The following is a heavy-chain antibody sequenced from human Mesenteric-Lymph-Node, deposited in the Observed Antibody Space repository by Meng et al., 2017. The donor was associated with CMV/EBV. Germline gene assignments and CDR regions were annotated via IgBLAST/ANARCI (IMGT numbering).Heavy chain of an antibody. CDR1: GYSFTGYY. V-gene: IGHV1-2*02. Sequence: KVSCKASGYSFTGYYRHWVRQAPGQGLEWMGWINPKSGTTNYAEKFLGRVTMTRDTSLYTAYMELTRLKSDDTAVYYCARGLAVDNYWGQGTLVTVSS. D-gene: IGHD3-9*01. CDR3: ARGLAVDNY. CDR2: INPKSGTT. J-gene: IGHJ4*02.